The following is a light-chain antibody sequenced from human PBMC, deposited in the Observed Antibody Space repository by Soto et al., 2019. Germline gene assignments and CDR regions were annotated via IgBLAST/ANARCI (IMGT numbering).Light chain of an antibody. CDR1: QTILTY. V-gene: IGKV1-39*01. CDR3: QQSFSTTWT. CDR2: AAS. Sequence: DIQMTQSPSSLSASVGDRVTITCRASQTILTYSNWYQQKPGKATKLLIYAASSLQSGVPSRFSGGGSATDFTRPIRSLQPEDFATYYCQQSFSTTWTFGHGTKVEIK. J-gene: IGKJ1*01.